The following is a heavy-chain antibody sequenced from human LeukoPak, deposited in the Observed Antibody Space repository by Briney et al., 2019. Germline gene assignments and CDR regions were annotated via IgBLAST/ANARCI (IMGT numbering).Heavy chain of an antibody. V-gene: IGHV3-53*01. Sequence: PGGSLRLSCAASGLTVSKSYLTWVRQAQGKGLEGVSTIYRGGNKFYADPGKGRFTVSRDNSKNTLSLQMNSLRADDTAVYYCAELFGGYWGQGNLVTVSP. J-gene: IGHJ4*02. CDR1: GLTVSKSY. CDR3: AELFGGY. CDR2: IYRGGNK. D-gene: IGHD3-10*01.